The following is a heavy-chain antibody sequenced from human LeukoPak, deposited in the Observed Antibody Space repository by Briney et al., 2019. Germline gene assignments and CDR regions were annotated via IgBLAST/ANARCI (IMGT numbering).Heavy chain of an antibody. CDR1: GFTFSSYS. D-gene: IGHD1-26*01. Sequence: GGSLRLSCEASGFTFSSYSMNWVRQAPGKGLEWVSSIDSSSSYIYYADSVKGRFTISRDNAKNSLYLQMNSLRAEDTALYYCASWDGYYYGMDVWGQGTTVTVSS. CDR2: IDSSSSYI. V-gene: IGHV3-21*01. J-gene: IGHJ6*02. CDR3: ASWDGYYYGMDV.